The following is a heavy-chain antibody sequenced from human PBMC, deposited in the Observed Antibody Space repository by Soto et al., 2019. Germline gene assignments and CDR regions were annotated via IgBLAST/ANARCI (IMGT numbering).Heavy chain of an antibody. CDR1: GYTFTSYA. CDR3: Y. V-gene: IGHV7-4-1*01. Sequence: ASVKVSCKASGYTFTSYAMNWVRQAPGQGLEWMGWINTNTGNPTYAQGFTGRFVFSLDTSVSTAYLQICSLKAGTSGDYFDYWGQGTLVTVSS. J-gene: IGHJ4*02. CDR2: INTNTGNP. D-gene: IGHD1-1*01.